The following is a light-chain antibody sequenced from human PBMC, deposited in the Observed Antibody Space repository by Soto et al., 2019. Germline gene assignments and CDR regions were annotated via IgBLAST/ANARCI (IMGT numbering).Light chain of an antibody. CDR1: SSDVGGYNY. J-gene: IGLJ3*02. Sequence: QSVLTQPASVSGSPGQSITISCSRTSSDVGGYNYGSWYQQHPGKAPKLMMYEVSNRPSGVSNRFSGSKSGNTASLTISGLQAEDESNYYCSSYTSSSTLGVFGGGTKLTVL. V-gene: IGLV2-14*01. CDR2: EVS. CDR3: SSYTSSSTLGV.